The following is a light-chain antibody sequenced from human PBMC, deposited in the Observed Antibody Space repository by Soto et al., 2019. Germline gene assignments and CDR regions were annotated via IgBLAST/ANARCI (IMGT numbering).Light chain of an antibody. CDR3: QQYYTYST. CDR1: QNIRNL. Sequence: DIQLTQSPSTLSAAVGDSVTITCRASQNIRNLLAWYQQKPGKAPKPLIFDASTLKTGVPSRFGGSGSGAEFNFTITGLQPDDFATYFCQQYYTYSTVGQGTRLDIK. J-gene: IGKJ5*01. CDR2: DAS. V-gene: IGKV1-5*01.